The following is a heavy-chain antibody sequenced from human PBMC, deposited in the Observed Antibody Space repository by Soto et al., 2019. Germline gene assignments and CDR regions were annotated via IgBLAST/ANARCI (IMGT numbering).Heavy chain of an antibody. D-gene: IGHD5-12*01. J-gene: IGHJ3*01. CDR1: GDSVSSNSAA. Sequence: SETLSLTWAISGDSVSSNSAAWNWIRQSPSRGLEWLGRTYYRSKWNNDYAISVRSRITINPDTTKNQLSLQLTSATPEDTAGYSSATDVAPLASSVEDAFDVWGQGTMVTVS. V-gene: IGHV6-1*01. CDR2: TYYRSKWNN. CDR3: ATDVAPLASSVEDAFDV.